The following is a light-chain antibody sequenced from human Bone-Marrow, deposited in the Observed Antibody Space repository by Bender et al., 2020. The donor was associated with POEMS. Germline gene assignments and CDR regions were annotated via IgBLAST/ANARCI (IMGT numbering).Light chain of an antibody. CDR1: SSNTGSGYD. J-gene: IGLJ3*02. CDR2: GYN. V-gene: IGLV1-40*01. CDR3: VAWDDSLNAWV. Sequence: QSVLTQPPSVSGAPGQRVTISCTGSSSNTGSGYDINWYQHLPGTAPKLLIYGYNNRPSGVPDRFSGSKSGTSASLAITGLQAEDEGDYYCVAWDDSLNAWVFGGGTKLTVL.